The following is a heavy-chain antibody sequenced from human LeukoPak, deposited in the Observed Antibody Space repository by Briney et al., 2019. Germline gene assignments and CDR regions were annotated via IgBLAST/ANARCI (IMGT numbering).Heavy chain of an antibody. CDR1: GGSISSGGYY. CDR3: ANTPIVGARRAFDI. CDR2: IYYSGST. V-gene: IGHV4-31*03. Sequence: PSETLSLTCTVSGGSISSGGYYWSWIRQHPGKGLEWIGYIYYSGSTYYNPSLKSRVTISVDTSKNQFSLKLSSVTAADTAVYYCANTPIVGARRAFDIWGQGTMVTVSS. J-gene: IGHJ3*02. D-gene: IGHD1-26*01.